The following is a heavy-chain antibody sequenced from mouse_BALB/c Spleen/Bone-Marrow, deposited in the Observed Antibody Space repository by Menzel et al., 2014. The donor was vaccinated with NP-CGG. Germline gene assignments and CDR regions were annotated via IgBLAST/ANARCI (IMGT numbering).Heavy chain of an antibody. CDR2: ISSGGSYT. Sequence: EVQVVESGGGLVKPGGSLKLSCAASGFTFSSYAMSWVRQTPEKRLEWVATISSGGSYTYYPDSVKGRFTISRGNAKNTLYLQMSSLRSEDTAMYYCARHDYAYWGQGTLVTVSA. V-gene: IGHV5-9-3*01. CDR3: ARHDYAY. CDR1: GFTFSSYA. J-gene: IGHJ3*01. D-gene: IGHD2-4*01.